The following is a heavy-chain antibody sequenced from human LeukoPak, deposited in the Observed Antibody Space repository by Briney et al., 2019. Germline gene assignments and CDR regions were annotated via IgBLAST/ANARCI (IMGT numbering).Heavy chain of an antibody. CDR1: GGSISSYY. CDR3: ARDEGYGYGYRGAFDI. Sequence: SETLSLTCTVSGGSISSYYWSWIRQPAGKGLEWIGRIYTSGSTNYNPSLKSRVTMSVDTSKNQFSLKLSSVTAADTAMYYCARDEGYGYGYRGAFDIWGQGTMVTVSS. J-gene: IGHJ3*02. D-gene: IGHD5-18*01. CDR2: IYTSGST. V-gene: IGHV4-4*07.